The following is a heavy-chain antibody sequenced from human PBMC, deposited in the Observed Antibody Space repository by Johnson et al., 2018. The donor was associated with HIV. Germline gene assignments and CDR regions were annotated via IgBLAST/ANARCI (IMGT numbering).Heavy chain of an antibody. Sequence: VNLVESGGGLIQPGGSLRLSCAASGFTVSSNYMSWVRQAPGKGLEWVSVIYSGGSTYYADSVKGRFTISRDNSKNTAYLQMHSLIAEDTAVYYCTTVTKFPYSSGWDYDAFDIWGQGTMVTVSS. CDR3: TTVTKFPYSSGWDYDAFDI. V-gene: IGHV3-53*01. D-gene: IGHD6-19*01. J-gene: IGHJ3*02. CDR1: GFTVSSNY. CDR2: IYSGGST.